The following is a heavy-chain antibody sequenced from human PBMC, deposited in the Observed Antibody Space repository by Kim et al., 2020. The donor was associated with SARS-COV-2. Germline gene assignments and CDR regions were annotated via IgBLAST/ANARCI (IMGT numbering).Heavy chain of an antibody. V-gene: IGHV3-48*01. J-gene: IGHJ4*02. D-gene: IGHD3-16*01. CDR2: AI. CDR3: ARDWDGGSDV. Sequence: AIYYADCVKGRVTISRDYAKNSLELKMSSQGGEETAVYYCARDWDGGSDVWGQGSLVTVSS.